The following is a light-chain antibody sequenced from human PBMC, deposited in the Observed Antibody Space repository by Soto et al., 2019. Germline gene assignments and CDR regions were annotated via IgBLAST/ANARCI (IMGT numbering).Light chain of an antibody. CDR1: QGISSY. CDR3: QQLNSYPLIT. CDR2: AAS. J-gene: IGKJ5*01. V-gene: IGKV1-9*01. Sequence: IKMDLSPSAVSASVKDRVTITCRASQGISSYLAWYQQKPGKAPKLLIYAASTLQSGVPSRFSGSGSGTDFTLTISSLQPEDFATYYCQQLNSYPLITFGQGTRLEIK.